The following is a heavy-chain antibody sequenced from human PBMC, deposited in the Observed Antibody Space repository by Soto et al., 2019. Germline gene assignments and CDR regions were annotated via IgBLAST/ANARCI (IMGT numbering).Heavy chain of an antibody. CDR2: INAGNGNT. CDR1: GYTFTVYA. J-gene: IGHJ4*02. Sequence: ASVKVSCKASGYTFTVYAMHWVRQAPGQRLEWMGWINAGNGNTKYSQKFQGRVTITRDTSASTAYMELSSLRSEDTAVYYCAKRADSNWYDYGAYSAFDYWGQGTLVTVSS. CDR3: AKRADSNWYDYGAYSAFDY. V-gene: IGHV1-3*01. D-gene: IGHD3-16*01.